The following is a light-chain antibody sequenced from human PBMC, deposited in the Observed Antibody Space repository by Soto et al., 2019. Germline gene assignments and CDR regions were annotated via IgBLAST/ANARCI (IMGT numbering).Light chain of an antibody. CDR2: GAS. J-gene: IGKJ5*01. Sequence: EIVLTQSPGTLSLSPGEIATLSFSASQSVSSSNLGWYHQKPGQAPRLLIYGASSRATGIPDRFSGSGSGTDFTLTISRLEPEDFAVYYCQQYGSSITFGQGTRLEIK. V-gene: IGKV3-20*01. CDR3: QQYGSSIT. CDR1: QSVSSSN.